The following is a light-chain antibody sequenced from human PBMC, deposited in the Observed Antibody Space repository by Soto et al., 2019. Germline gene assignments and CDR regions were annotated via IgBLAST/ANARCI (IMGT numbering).Light chain of an antibody. J-gene: IGKJ2*01. Sequence: DIQMTQSPSTLSASVGDRVTITCRASQSISSWLAWYQQKPGKAPKLLIYKASSLESGVPSRFSGSGSGTDFTLTISSLQPDDFAVYYCQHRSNWPPEYTFGQGTKLEI. CDR2: KAS. CDR3: QHRSNWPPEYT. V-gene: IGKV1-5*03. CDR1: QSISSW.